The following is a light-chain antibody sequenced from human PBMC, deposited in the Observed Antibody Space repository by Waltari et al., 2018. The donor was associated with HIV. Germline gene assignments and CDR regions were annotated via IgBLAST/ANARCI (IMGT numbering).Light chain of an antibody. CDR2: QDS. CDR1: KLGDKY. Sequence: SYELTQPPSVSVSPGQTASITCPGDKLGDKYACWYQQKPGQSPVLVIYQDSKRPSGIPERFSGSNSGNTATQTISGTQAMDEADYYCQAWDSSTGVFGGGTKLTVL. J-gene: IGLJ2*01. V-gene: IGLV3-1*01. CDR3: QAWDSSTGV.